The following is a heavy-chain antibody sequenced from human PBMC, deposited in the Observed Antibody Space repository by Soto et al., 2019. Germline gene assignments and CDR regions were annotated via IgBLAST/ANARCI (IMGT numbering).Heavy chain of an antibody. Sequence: GPTLLNPTQTLTLTCTFSGFAVSTPGRRVNWIRQPPGKALECLARIDWDDDKCYTTCLKTRLTISKDASKNQVVLTMTNMDLVGTASYYCAGSHGRIVGSPGGAFDIWGQATMVTVSS. J-gene: IGHJ3*02. D-gene: IGHD1-26*01. CDR1: GFAVSTPGRR. V-gene: IGHV2-70*04. CDR2: IDWDDDK. CDR3: AGSHGRIVGSPGGAFDI.